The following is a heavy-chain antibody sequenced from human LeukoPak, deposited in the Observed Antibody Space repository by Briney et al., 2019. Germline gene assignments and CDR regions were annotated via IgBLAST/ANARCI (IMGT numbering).Heavy chain of an antibody. CDR3: ARGPKSILLRYFACLLAFAY. Sequence: SETLSLTCAVYGGSFSGYYWSWIRQPPGKGLEWIGEINHSGSTNYNPSLKSRVTISVDTSKNQFSLKLSSVTAADTAVYYCARGPKSILLRYFACLLAFAYGGQETLVTVSS. V-gene: IGHV4-34*01. CDR1: GGSFSGYY. J-gene: IGHJ4*02. CDR2: INHSGST. D-gene: IGHD3-9*01.